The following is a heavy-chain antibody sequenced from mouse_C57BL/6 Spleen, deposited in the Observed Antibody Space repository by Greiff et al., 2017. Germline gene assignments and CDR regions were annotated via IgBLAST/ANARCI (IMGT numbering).Heavy chain of an antibody. J-gene: IGHJ4*01. Sequence: SGAELVRPGASVTLSCKASGYTFTDYEMHWVKQTPVHGLEWIGAIDPETGGTAYNQKFKGKAILTADKSSSTAYMELRSLTSEDSAVYYCTRRSNYVRYAMDDWGQGTSVTVSS. D-gene: IGHD2-5*01. CDR1: GYTFTDYE. CDR3: TRRSNYVRYAMDD. CDR2: IDPETGGT. V-gene: IGHV1-15*01.